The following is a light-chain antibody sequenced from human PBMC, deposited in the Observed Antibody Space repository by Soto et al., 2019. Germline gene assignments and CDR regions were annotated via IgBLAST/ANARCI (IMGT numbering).Light chain of an antibody. V-gene: IGKV1-5*03. Sequence: DIQLTQSPSTLSAPVGDIVTITCRASQSISSWLAWYQQKPGKTPNFLIYKTSNFEGGAPSRFSGSGSVTEFTPTISALQPDYCATYYCQYYNDYCWTFGQGTKVDSK. CDR2: KTS. J-gene: IGKJ1*01. CDR1: QSISSW. CDR3: QYYNDYCWT.